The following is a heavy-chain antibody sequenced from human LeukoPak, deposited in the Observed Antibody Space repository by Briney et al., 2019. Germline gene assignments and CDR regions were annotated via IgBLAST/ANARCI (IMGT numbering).Heavy chain of an antibody. D-gene: IGHD2-15*01. CDR2: ISSSSSYI. CDR1: GFTFSSYS. Sequence: GGSLRLSCAASGFTFSSYSMNWVRQAPGKGLEWVSSISSSSSYIYYADSVKGRFTISRDNAKNSLYLQMNSLRAKDTAVYYCARLDATGRDYWGQGTLVTVSS. V-gene: IGHV3-21*01. CDR3: ARLDATGRDY. J-gene: IGHJ4*02.